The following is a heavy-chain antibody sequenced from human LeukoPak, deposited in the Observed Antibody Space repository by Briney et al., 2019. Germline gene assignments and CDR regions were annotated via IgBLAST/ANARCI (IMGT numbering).Heavy chain of an antibody. Sequence: SETLSLTCAVYGGSFSGYYWSWIRQPPGKGLEWIGEINHSGSTNYNPSLKSRVTISVDTSKNQFSLKLSSVTAADTAVYYCARGGEVATRHYYYYYYMDVWGKGTTVTVSS. J-gene: IGHJ6*03. CDR2: INHSGST. CDR1: GGSFSGYY. V-gene: IGHV4-34*01. D-gene: IGHD5-12*01. CDR3: ARGGEVATRHYYYYYYMDV.